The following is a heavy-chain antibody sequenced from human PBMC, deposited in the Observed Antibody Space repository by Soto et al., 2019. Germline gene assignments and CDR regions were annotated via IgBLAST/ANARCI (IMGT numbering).Heavy chain of an antibody. CDR3: SRDPTQLDPQLA. Sequence: PGGSLRLSCAASGFTVSSNYMSWVRQAPGKGLEWVSVIYSGGITYYADSVKGRFIISRDNSKNTLYLQMNSLRDEDTAVYYCSRDPTQLDPQLAWGQGTLVTVSS. J-gene: IGHJ5*02. V-gene: IGHV3-53*01. CDR2: IYSGGIT. D-gene: IGHD2-2*01. CDR1: GFTVSSNY.